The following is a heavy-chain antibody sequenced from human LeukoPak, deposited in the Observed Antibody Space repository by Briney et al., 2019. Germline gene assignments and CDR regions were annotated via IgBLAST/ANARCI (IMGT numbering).Heavy chain of an antibody. J-gene: IGHJ4*02. CDR1: GLTFSSYG. V-gene: IGHV3-30*19. D-gene: IGHD2-15*01. CDR2: IWYDGSNK. CDR3: ARDSCSGGSCFEGFDY. Sequence: GGSLRLSCAASGLTFSSYGMHWVRQAPGKGLEWVAVIWYDGSNKYYADSVKGRFTISRDNSKNTLYLQMNSLRAEDTAVYYCARDSCSGGSCFEGFDYWGQGTLVTVSS.